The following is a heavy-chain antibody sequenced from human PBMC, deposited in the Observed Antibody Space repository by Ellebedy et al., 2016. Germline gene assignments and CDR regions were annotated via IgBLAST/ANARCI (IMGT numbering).Heavy chain of an antibody. CDR3: ARGPPATVTTLYYYYGMDV. D-gene: IGHD4-17*01. J-gene: IGHJ6*02. Sequence: ASVKVSXXASGYTFTSYYMHWVRQAPGQGLEWMGIINPSGGSTSYAQKFQGRVTMTRDTSTSTVYMELSSLRSEDTAVYYCARGPPATVTTLYYYYGMDVWGQGTTVTVSS. CDR1: GYTFTSYY. CDR2: INPSGGST. V-gene: IGHV1-46*01.